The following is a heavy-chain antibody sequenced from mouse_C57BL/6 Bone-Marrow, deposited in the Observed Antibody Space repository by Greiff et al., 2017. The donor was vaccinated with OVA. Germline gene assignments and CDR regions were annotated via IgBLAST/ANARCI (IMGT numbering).Heavy chain of an antibody. J-gene: IGHJ2*01. D-gene: IGHD1-1*01. V-gene: IGHV1-7*01. CDR2: INPSSGYT. CDR3: ANYYGSSPYYFDY. CDR1: GYTFTSYW. Sequence: VQLQQSGAELAKPGASVKLSCKASGYTFTSYWMHWVKQRPGQGLEWIGYINPSSGYTKYNQKFKDKATLTADKSSSTAYMQLSSLTYEDSAVYYCANYYGSSPYYFDYWGQGTTLTVSS.